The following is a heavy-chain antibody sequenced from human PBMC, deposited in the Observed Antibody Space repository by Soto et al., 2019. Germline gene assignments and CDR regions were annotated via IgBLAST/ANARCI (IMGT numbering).Heavy chain of an antibody. CDR1: GGSFSGYY. CDR3: ARQRGYYVDY. J-gene: IGHJ4*02. Sequence: SETLSLTCAVYGGSFSGYYWSWIRQPPGKGLEWIGEINHSGSTNYNPSLKSRVTISVDKSKNQFSLKLTSVTAADTAVYYCARQRGYYVDYWGQGTLVTVSS. D-gene: IGHD3-22*01. V-gene: IGHV4-34*01. CDR2: INHSGST.